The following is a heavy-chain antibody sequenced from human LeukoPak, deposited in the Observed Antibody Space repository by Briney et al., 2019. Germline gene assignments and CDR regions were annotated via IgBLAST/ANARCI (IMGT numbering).Heavy chain of an antibody. J-gene: IGHJ4*02. D-gene: IGHD3-10*01. Sequence: GGSLRLSCAASVFTFSSYAMSWVRQAPGKGLEWVSSTSSSSSYIYYADSVKGRFTISRDNSKNTLYLQMDSRRAEDTAVYYCAKGKGVVRASYDYWGQGTLVTVSS. CDR2: TSSSSSYI. CDR3: AKGKGVVRASYDY. CDR1: VFTFSSYA. V-gene: IGHV3-21*04.